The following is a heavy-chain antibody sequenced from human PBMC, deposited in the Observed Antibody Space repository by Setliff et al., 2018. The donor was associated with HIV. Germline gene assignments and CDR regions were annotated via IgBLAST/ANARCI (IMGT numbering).Heavy chain of an antibody. CDR3: AREGHDYGGNSELSYYYYMDV. CDR2: IYSGGST. J-gene: IGHJ6*03. V-gene: IGHV3-66*02. D-gene: IGHD2-21*02. CDR1: GIIFSSYA. Sequence: GGSLRLSCEVSGIIFSSYAMSWVRQAPGKGLEWVSVIYSGGSTDYADSVKGRFTISRDNSKNTLYLEMSSLRAEDTAVYYCAREGHDYGGNSELSYYYYMDVWGKGTTVTVSS.